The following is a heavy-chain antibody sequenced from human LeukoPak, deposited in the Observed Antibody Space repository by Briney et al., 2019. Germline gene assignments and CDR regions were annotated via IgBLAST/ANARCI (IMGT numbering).Heavy chain of an antibody. CDR1: GGTFSSYA. V-gene: IGHV1-69*04. D-gene: IGHD3-22*01. J-gene: IGHJ6*02. CDR3: ASPRPYYYDSSGSFPYYYYYGMDV. CDR2: IILILGIA. Sequence: VASVKVSCKASGGTFSSYAISWVRQAPGQGLEWMGRIILILGIANYAQKFQGRVTITADKSTSTAYMELSSLRFEDTAVYYCASPRPYYYDSSGSFPYYYYYGMDVWGQGTTVTVSS.